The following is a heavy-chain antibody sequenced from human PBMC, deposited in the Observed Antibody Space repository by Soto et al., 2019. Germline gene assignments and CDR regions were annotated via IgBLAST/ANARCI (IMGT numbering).Heavy chain of an antibody. J-gene: IGHJ4*02. CDR2: IYHSGST. CDR3: ARRSGCSSTSCYHFFDY. Sequence: SETLSLTCAVSGGSIISSNWWSLVRHPAGKGLEWIGEIYHSGSTNYNPSLKSRVTISVDKSKNQFSLKLSSVTAADTAVYYCARRSGCSSTSCYHFFDYWGQGTLVTVAS. CDR1: GGSIISSNW. D-gene: IGHD2-2*01. V-gene: IGHV4-4*02.